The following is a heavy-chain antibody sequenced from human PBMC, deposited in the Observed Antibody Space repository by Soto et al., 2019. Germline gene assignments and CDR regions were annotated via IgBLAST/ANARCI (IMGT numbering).Heavy chain of an antibody. CDR1: GFTFSSYS. D-gene: IGHD2-2*01. J-gene: IGHJ6*02. CDR2: ISSSSSYI. CDR3: ASDCSSTSCHTIYYGMDV. Sequence: PGGSLRLSCAASGFTFSSYSMNWVRQAPGKGLEWVSSISSSSSYIYYADSVKGRFTISRDNAKNSLYLQMNSLRAEDTAVYYCASDCSSTSCHTIYYGMDVWGQGTTVTVSS. V-gene: IGHV3-21*01.